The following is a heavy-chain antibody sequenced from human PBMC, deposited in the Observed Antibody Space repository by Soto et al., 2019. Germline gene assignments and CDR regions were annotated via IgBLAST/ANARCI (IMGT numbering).Heavy chain of an antibody. J-gene: IGHJ4*02. Sequence: GGSLRLSCAASGFTFDDYAMHWVRQAPGKGLEWVSGISWNSGSIGYADSVKGRFTISRDNAKNSLYLQMNSLRAEDTALYYCAKDHYDFWSGYLPDYWGQGTLVTVS. D-gene: IGHD3-3*01. CDR3: AKDHYDFWSGYLPDY. CDR1: GFTFDDYA. V-gene: IGHV3-9*01. CDR2: ISWNSGSI.